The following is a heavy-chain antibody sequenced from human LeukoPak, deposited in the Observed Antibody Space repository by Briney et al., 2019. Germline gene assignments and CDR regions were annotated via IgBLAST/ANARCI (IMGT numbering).Heavy chain of an antibody. CDR1: GGSISSYY. CDR3: ARDVSGEYQLLSSWFDP. J-gene: IGHJ5*02. Sequence: SETLSLTCTVSGGSISSYYWSWIRQPAGKGLEWIGRIYTSGSTNYNPSLKSRVTMSVDTSKNQFSLKLSSVTAADTAVYYCARDVSGEYQLLSSWFDPWAREPWSPSPQ. D-gene: IGHD2-2*01. V-gene: IGHV4-4*07. CDR2: IYTSGST.